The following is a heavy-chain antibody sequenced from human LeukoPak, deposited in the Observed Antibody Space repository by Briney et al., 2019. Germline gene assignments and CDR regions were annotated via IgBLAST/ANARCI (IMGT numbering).Heavy chain of an antibody. J-gene: IGHJ4*02. CDR3: ARGGGTSWPDY. Sequence: SETLSLTCTLSGGSISTYYWSWIRQPPGKGLEWIGYIYHSGSTNYNPSLKSRVTISVDTSKNQFSLKLSSVTAADTAVYYCARGGGTSWPDYWGQGTLVIVSS. CDR2: IYHSGST. D-gene: IGHD6-13*01. V-gene: IGHV4-59*01. CDR1: GGSISTYY.